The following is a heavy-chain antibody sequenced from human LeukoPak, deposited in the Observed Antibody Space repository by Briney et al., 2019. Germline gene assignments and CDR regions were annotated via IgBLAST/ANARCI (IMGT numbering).Heavy chain of an antibody. J-gene: IGHJ4*02. Sequence: PGGSLRLSCAASGFAFSHAWMSWVRQAPGKGLEWVSVIYSGGTTYYADSVKGRFTISRDNSKNTLHLQMNSLRAEDTAVYYCARDLGYSPDYWGQGTLVTVSS. CDR3: ARDLGYSPDY. CDR1: GFAFSHAW. V-gene: IGHV3-66*01. CDR2: IYSGGTT. D-gene: IGHD3-22*01.